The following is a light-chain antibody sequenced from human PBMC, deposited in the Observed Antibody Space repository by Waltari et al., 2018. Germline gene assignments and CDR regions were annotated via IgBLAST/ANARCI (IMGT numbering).Light chain of an antibody. J-gene: IGKJ1*01. CDR1: QSISRY. V-gene: IGKV3-20*01. CDR3: QHHFRLPAT. CDR2: GPS. Sequence: IMLTPSPGTPSLSPGESATLSCSASQSISRYLAWYQQKPGQAPRLLIYGPSTRATGIPDRFSGSGSGTDFSLTISGLEPEDSAVYYCQHHFRLPATFGQGTKVEIK.